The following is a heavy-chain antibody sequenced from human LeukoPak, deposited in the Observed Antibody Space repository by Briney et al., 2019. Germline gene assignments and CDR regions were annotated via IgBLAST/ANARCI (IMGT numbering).Heavy chain of an antibody. J-gene: IGHJ5*02. CDR1: GYTFTGYY. Sequence: ASVKVSCKASGYTFTGYYMHWVRQAPGQGLEWMGWINPNSGGTNYAQKFQGRVTMTRDTSISTAYMELSRLRSDDTAVYYCAGNPVFWAAAGRENWFDPWGQGTLVTVSS. V-gene: IGHV1-2*02. D-gene: IGHD6-13*01. CDR3: AGNPVFWAAAGRENWFDP. CDR2: INPNSGGT.